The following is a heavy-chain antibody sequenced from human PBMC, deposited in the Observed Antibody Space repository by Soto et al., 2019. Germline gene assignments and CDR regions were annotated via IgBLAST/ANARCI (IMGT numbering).Heavy chain of an antibody. Sequence: QVQLQESGPGLVKPSQTLSLTCTVSGGSISSGDYYWSWIRQPPGKGLEWIGYIYYSGSTYYNPSLKSRVTISVDTSKDQFSLKLSAVTAADTAVYYCARDGGDSSGRYYRHIDYWGQGTLVTVSS. CDR2: IYYSGST. D-gene: IGHD3-22*01. CDR3: ARDGGDSSGRYYRHIDY. V-gene: IGHV4-30-4*01. CDR1: GGSISSGDYY. J-gene: IGHJ4*02.